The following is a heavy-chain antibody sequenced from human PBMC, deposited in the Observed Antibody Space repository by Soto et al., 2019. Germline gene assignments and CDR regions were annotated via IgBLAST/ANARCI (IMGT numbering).Heavy chain of an antibody. CDR3: AQNETTRPWFDH. D-gene: IGHD1-1*01. Sequence: SETLSLTCTVSGGSIRNGYYYWSWIRQLPGKGLEWIGNIYYIGTTSYNPSLKSRVTISIDTSKNQFSLKLRSVVAADTAIYYCAQNETTRPWFDHWGQGTLATVSS. CDR2: IYYIGTT. CDR1: GGSIRNGYYY. V-gene: IGHV4-31*03. J-gene: IGHJ5*01.